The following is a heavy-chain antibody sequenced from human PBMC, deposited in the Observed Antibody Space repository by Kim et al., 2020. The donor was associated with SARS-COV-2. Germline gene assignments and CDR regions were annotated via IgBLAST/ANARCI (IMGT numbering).Heavy chain of an antibody. D-gene: IGHD2-2*01. Sequence: GRFTISRDNAKNSLYLQLNSLRAEDTAVYYCAAYCSSTSCQPYYYYGMDVWGQGTTVTVSS. CDR3: AAYCSSTSCQPYYYYGMDV. V-gene: IGHV3-11*06. J-gene: IGHJ6*02.